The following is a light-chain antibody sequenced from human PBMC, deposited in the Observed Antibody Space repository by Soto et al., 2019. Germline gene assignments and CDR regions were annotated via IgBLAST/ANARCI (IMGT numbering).Light chain of an antibody. CDR2: DAS. Sequence: EIVLTQSPGTLSLSPGERATLSCRASQSVSSSYSAWYQQKPGQAPRLLIYDASALPRGVPSRFSGSGSGTKFTLTIASLQPDDFATYYCQQYKTCSGTFGPGTKVDIK. CDR3: QQYKTCSGT. V-gene: IGKV3-20*01. J-gene: IGKJ1*01. CDR1: QSVSSSY.